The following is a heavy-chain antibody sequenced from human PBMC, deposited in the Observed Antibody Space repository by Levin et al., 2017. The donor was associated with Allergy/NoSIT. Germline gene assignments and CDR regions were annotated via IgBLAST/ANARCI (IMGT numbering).Heavy chain of an antibody. CDR3: ARALIVGATSGGDY. Sequence: ETLSLTCAASGFTFSSYWMHWVRQAPGKGLVWVSRINSDGSNKNYADSVKGRFTISRDNAKNTLYLQMNSLRAEDTAVYYCARALIVGATSGGDYWGQGILVTVSS. CDR1: GFTFSSYW. V-gene: IGHV3-74*01. D-gene: IGHD1-26*01. CDR2: INSDGSNK. J-gene: IGHJ4*02.